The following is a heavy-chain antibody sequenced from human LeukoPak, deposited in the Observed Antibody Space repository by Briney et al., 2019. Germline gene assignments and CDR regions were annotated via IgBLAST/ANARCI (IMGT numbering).Heavy chain of an antibody. CDR3: ARSFYDSSSLDS. J-gene: IGHJ4*02. CDR1: GFTFSSYA. D-gene: IGHD3-22*01. Sequence: PGGSLRLSCAASGFTFSSYAMHWVRQAPGKGLEWVAVISYDGSNKYYADSVKGRFTISRDNSKNTLYLQMNSLRDEDTAYCARSFYDSSSLDSWGQGTLVTVSS. CDR2: ISYDGSNK. V-gene: IGHV3-30-3*01.